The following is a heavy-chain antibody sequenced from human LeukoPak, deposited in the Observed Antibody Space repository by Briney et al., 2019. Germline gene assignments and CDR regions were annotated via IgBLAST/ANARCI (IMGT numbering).Heavy chain of an antibody. V-gene: IGHV1-2*02. CDR2: INPNSGGT. CDR1: GYTFSGYY. J-gene: IGHJ4*02. CDR3: ARDGGYSYGHKAFDY. Sequence: ASVKVSCKASGYTFSGYYMHWVRQAPGQGLEWMGWINPNSGGTNYAQKFQGRVTMTRDTSISTAYMEVSSLRSEDTAVYYCARDGGYSYGHKAFDYWGQGTLVTVSS. D-gene: IGHD5-18*01.